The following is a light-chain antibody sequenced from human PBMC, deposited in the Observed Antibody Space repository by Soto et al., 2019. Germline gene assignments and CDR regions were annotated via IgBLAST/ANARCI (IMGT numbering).Light chain of an antibody. CDR2: DNT. V-gene: IGLV1-40*01. CDR1: SSNIGAGYD. Sequence: QSVLTQPPSVSAAPGQRVTISCTGSSSNIGAGYDVHWYQQVPGSAPKLLIFDNTDRPSGVPDRFSGSRSGTSASLAITRLQAEDEADYYCGTWDSSLGVVLFGGGTKVTVL. CDR3: GTWDSSLGVVL. J-gene: IGLJ2*01.